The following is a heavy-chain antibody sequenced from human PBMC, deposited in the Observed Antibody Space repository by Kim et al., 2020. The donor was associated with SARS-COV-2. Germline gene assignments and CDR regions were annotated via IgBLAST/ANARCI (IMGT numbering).Heavy chain of an antibody. Sequence: SETLSLTCTVSGGSITNSDSYWGWVRQSPGKGLESIGTIYHKGNTYYTPSLRSRVTMSLDTSKNQFSLQLTSVTAADTAVYYCARQLLPGYYYPFFDYWG. CDR1: GGSITNSDSY. D-gene: IGHD3-9*01. CDR2: IYHKGNT. V-gene: IGHV4-39*07. CDR3: ARQLLPGYYYPFFDY. J-gene: IGHJ4*01.